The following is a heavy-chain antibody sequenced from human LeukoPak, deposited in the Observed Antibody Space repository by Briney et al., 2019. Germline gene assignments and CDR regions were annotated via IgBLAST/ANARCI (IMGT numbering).Heavy chain of an antibody. D-gene: IGHD3-16*01. CDR3: ARDRGHFDY. J-gene: IGHJ4*02. Sequence: PSETLSLTCTVSGGSISSGDYYWSWIRQPPGKGLEWIGYIYHSGSTYYNPSLKSRVTIPVDRSKNQFSLKLSSVTAADTAVYYCARDRGHFDYWGQGTLVTVSS. CDR2: IYHSGST. CDR1: GGSISSGDYY. V-gene: IGHV4-30-2*01.